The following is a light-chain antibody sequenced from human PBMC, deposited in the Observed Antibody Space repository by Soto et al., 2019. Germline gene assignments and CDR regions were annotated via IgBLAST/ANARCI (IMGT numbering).Light chain of an antibody. CDR1: RGIYNY. V-gene: IGKV1-27*01. CDR2: AAS. J-gene: IGKJ1*01. CDR3: QKYDSAPRT. Sequence: PVTQSQASLSASIVARVHTSGRTSRGIYNYLAWYQQKPGQVPKLLINAASSLQSGVPSRFSGSGSGTDFTLTISSLQPEDFATDYGQKYDSAPRTLGKGPKVDIK.